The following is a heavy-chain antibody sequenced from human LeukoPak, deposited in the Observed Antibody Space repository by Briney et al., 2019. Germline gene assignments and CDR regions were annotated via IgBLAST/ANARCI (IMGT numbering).Heavy chain of an antibody. CDR2: IHANGNT. D-gene: IGHD6-25*01. CDR3: ARHFRSAASQRAFDS. Sequence: SETLSLTCTVSGGPISFSFWGWIRQTPGKRLEWIGHIHANGNTNYNPSLESRATISVDTSKNQFSLKLSSVTAADTAVYYCARHFRSAASQRAFDSWGQGTLVTVSS. V-gene: IGHV4-4*09. J-gene: IGHJ4*02. CDR1: GGPISFSF.